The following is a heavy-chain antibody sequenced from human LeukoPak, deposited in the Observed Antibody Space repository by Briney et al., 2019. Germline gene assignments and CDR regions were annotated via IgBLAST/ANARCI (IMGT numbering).Heavy chain of an antibody. CDR1: GFTFSNYV. D-gene: IGHD1-20*01. CDR2: FSGSGGST. J-gene: IGHJ4*02. CDR3: AKAGMTRFDY. Sequence: GGSLRLSCAASGFTFSNYVMRWVRQAPGKGLEWVSGFSGSGGSTYYADSVKGRFTISRDNSKNTLYLQMNSLRVEDTAVYYCAKAGMTRFDYWGQGIMVTVSS. V-gene: IGHV3-23*01.